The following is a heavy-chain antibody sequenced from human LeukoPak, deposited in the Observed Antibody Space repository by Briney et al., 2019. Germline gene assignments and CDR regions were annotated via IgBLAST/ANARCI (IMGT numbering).Heavy chain of an antibody. Sequence: GASVKVSCKASGYTFTSYAMHWVRQAPGQRLEWMGWINGGNGNTRYSQKLQGRVTITRDTSANTVYMELSSLRSGDTAVYYCARDEGGAFDIWGQGTMVTVSS. CDR2: INGGNGNT. CDR1: GYTFTSYA. J-gene: IGHJ3*02. V-gene: IGHV1-3*01. CDR3: ARDEGGAFDI.